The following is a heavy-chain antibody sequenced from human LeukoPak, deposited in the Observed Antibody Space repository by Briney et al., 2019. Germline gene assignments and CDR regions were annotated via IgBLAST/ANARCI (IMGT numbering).Heavy chain of an antibody. CDR1: GYTFTSYS. J-gene: IGHJ5*02. Sequence: ASVKVSCKASGYTFTSYSMQWVRQAPGQRLERMGWINAGNGNTKYSQKFQGRVTLTRDTSASTAYMELSSLRSEDTAVYYCARDPCSGGSCYLNWFDPWGQGTLVTVSS. CDR3: ARDPCSGGSCYLNWFDP. D-gene: IGHD2-15*01. V-gene: IGHV1-3*01. CDR2: INAGNGNT.